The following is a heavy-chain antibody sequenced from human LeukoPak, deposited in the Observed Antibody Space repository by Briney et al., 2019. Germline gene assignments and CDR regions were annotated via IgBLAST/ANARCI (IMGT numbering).Heavy chain of an antibody. Sequence: GGSLTLSCAASGFTFSSYGMHWVRQAPGKGLEWVAFIRYDGSNKYYADSVKGRFTISRDNSKNTLYLQMNSLRAEDTAVYYCAKDAGYSSSWYDHWGQGTLVTVSS. D-gene: IGHD6-13*01. CDR3: AKDAGYSSSWYDH. CDR2: IRYDGSNK. V-gene: IGHV3-30*02. J-gene: IGHJ5*02. CDR1: GFTFSSYG.